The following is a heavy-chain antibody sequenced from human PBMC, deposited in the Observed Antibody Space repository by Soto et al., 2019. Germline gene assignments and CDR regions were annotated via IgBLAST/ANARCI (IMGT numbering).Heavy chain of an antibody. V-gene: IGHV3-30*18. CDR1: GFTFSSYG. CDR3: AKDGGGGQHIAAAGTYVWYYFDY. D-gene: IGHD6-13*01. Sequence: QVQLVESGGGVVQPGRSLRLSCAASGFTFSSYGMHWVRQAPGKGLEWVAVISYDGSNKYYADSVKGRCTISSDNSKYTLYLQMYRMRAEDTAVYYCAKDGGGGQHIAAAGTYVWYYFDYWGQGTLVTVSS. J-gene: IGHJ4*02. CDR2: ISYDGSNK.